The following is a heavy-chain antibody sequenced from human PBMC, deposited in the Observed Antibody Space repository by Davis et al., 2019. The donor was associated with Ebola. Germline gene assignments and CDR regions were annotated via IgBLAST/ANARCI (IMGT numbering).Heavy chain of an antibody. CDR3: ARDWLWSGYYPYGMDV. D-gene: IGHD3-3*01. CDR2: INHSGST. Sequence: SETLSLTCAVYGGSFSGYYWSWIRQPPGKGLEWIGEINHSGSTNYNPSLKSRVTISVDTSKNQFSLKLSSVTAADTAVYYCARDWLWSGYYPYGMDVWGQGTTVTVSS. CDR1: GGSFSGYY. V-gene: IGHV4-34*01. J-gene: IGHJ6*02.